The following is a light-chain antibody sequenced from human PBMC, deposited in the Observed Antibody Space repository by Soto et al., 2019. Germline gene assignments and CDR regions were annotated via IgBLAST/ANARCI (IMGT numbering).Light chain of an antibody. Sequence: DIQMTQSPSSLSASVGERVPLTCRARQSISTYLNWYQQKPGQAPTLLIYAASSLQSGVPSRFSGSGSETDFTLTISRLQPEDFAAYYCQQSYSTPFTFGPGTKVDIK. CDR2: AAS. V-gene: IGKV1-39*01. CDR3: QQSYSTPFT. CDR1: QSISTY. J-gene: IGKJ3*01.